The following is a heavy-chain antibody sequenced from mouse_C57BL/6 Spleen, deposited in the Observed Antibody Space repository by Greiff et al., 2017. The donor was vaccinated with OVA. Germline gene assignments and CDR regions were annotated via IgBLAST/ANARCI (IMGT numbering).Heavy chain of an antibody. CDR3: ARQYGSSYGFAY. V-gene: IGHV1-47*01. CDR1: GYTFTTYP. Sequence: QVHVKQSGAELVKPGASVKMSCKASGYTFTTYPIEWMKQNHGKSLEWIGNFHPYNDDTKYNEKFKGKATLTVEKSSSTVYLELSRLTSDDSAVYYCARQYGSSYGFAYWGQGTLVTVSA. J-gene: IGHJ3*01. D-gene: IGHD1-1*01. CDR2: FHPYNDDT.